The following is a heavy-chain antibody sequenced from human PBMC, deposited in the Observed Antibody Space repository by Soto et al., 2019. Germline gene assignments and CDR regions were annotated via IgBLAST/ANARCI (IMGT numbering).Heavy chain of an antibody. CDR2: IYYSGST. V-gene: IGHV4-39*07. D-gene: IGHD3-9*01. CDR3: ARRYGYYFDY. Sequence: SETLSLTCTVSSGSISSTIYSWDWIRQPPGKGLEWIGNIYYSGSTYYNPSLKSRVTISVDTSKNQLSLKLSSVTAADTAVYYCARRYGYYFDYWGQGTLVTVSS. CDR1: SGSISSTIYS. J-gene: IGHJ4*02.